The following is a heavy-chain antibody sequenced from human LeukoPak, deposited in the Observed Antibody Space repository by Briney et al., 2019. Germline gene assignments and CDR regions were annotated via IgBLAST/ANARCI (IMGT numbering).Heavy chain of an antibody. CDR2: ISAYNGNT. CDR1: GYTFTSYG. J-gene: IGHJ4*02. D-gene: IGHD4-17*01. Sequence: ASVKVSCKASGYTFTSYGISWVRQAPGQGLEWMGWISAYNGNTNYAQKLQGRVTMTTDTSTSTAYMELRSLRSDDTAVYYCAREGSAYGDYGAAWYWGQGTLVTVPS. CDR3: AREGSAYGDYGAAWY. V-gene: IGHV1-18*01.